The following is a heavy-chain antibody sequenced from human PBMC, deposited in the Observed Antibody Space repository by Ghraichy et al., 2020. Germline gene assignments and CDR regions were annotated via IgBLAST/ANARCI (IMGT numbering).Heavy chain of an antibody. CDR3: ARHGRVSIWPFDP. D-gene: IGHD2-15*01. Sequence: SETLSLTCTVSGGSIMSGRHYWGWVRQSPGKGLEWLASIFYNGDTFYNPSLNRRVAISVDTSKNQFSLTLNSVAASDTAFYFCARHGRVSIWPFDPWGQGILVTVSS. V-gene: IGHV4-39*01. J-gene: IGHJ5*02. CDR2: IFYNGDT. CDR1: GGSIMSGRHY.